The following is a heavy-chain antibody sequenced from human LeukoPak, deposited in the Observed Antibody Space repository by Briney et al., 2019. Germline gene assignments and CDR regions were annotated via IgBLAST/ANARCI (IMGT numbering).Heavy chain of an antibody. V-gene: IGHV3-74*01. CDR2: INSDGSTT. CDR1: GFTFSNYW. J-gene: IGHJ4*02. Sequence: GGSLRLSCAASGFTFSNYWMHWVRQAPGKGLVWVSRINSDGSTTTYADSVKGRFTTSRDNAKNSLYLQMNSLRAEDTAVYYCARAQQQWSDYDLYYFDYWGQGTLVTVSS. CDR3: ARAQQQWSDYDLYYFDY. D-gene: IGHD5-12*01.